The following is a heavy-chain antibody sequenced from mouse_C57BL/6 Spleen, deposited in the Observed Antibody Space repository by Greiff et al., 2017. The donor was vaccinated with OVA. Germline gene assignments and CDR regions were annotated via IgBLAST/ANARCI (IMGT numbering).Heavy chain of an antibody. V-gene: IGHV1-82*01. CDR2: IYPGDGDT. D-gene: IGHD1-1*01. CDR1: GYAFSSSW. J-gene: IGHJ1*03. Sequence: VQRVESGPELVKPGASVKISCKASGYAFSSSWMNWVKQRPGKGLEWIGRIYPGDGDTNYNGKFKGKATLTADKSSSTAYMQLSSLTSEDSAVYFCARTITTVVEDWYFDVWGTGTTVTVSS. CDR3: ARTITTVVEDWYFDV.